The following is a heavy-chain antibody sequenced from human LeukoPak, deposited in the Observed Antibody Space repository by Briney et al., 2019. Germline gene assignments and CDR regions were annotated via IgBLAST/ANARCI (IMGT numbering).Heavy chain of an antibody. CDR2: IYHSEST. D-gene: IGHD6-19*01. CDR1: GGSISSSSYS. Sequence: ASETLSLTCTVSGGSISSSSYSWGWIRQPPGKGLEWIGSIYHSESTYYNPSLQSRVTISVDTSKNQFSLKLSSVTAADTAVYYCSNTNRGWYGVGDYWSQGALVTVSS. V-gene: IGHV4-39*01. CDR3: SNTNRGWYGVGDY. J-gene: IGHJ4*02.